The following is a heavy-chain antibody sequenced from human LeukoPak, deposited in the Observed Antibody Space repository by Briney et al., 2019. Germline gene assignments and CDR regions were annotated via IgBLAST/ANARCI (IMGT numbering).Heavy chain of an antibody. CDR1: GFTFSSYW. CDR3: ARGKSGDKMATIGVFDY. V-gene: IGHV3-74*01. Sequence: PGGSLRLSCAASGFTFSSYWMHWVRQAPGKGLVWVSRINSDGSSTSYADSVKGRFTISRDNSKNTLYLQMGSLRAEDMAVYYCARGKSGDKMATIGVFDYWGQGTLVTVSS. CDR2: INSDGSST. D-gene: IGHD5-24*01. J-gene: IGHJ4*02.